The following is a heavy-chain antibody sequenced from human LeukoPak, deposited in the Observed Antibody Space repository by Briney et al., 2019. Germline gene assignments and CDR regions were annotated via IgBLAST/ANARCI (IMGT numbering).Heavy chain of an antibody. CDR3: AREMYAGWYFALDI. J-gene: IGHJ3*02. Sequence: GGSLRLSCTVSGFTFSSFTRNWVRQGPGKGLEWVASISNSGDYISYADSLKGRFTISRDNAKNSLFLQMSSLRAEDTAVYYCAREMYAGWYFALDIWGQGTMVTVSS. D-gene: IGHD6-19*01. V-gene: IGHV3-21*01. CDR1: GFTFSSFT. CDR2: ISNSGDYI.